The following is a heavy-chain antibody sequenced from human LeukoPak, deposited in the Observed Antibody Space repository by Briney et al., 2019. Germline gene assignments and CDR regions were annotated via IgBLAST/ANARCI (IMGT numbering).Heavy chain of an antibody. Sequence: SETLSLSCADYGGSFSGYYWSWIRQPPGKGLEWIGEINHSGSTNYNPSLKSRVTISVDTSKNQFSLKLSSVTAADTAVYYCARVVTKGGNTRYYYGMDVWGKGTTVTVPS. CDR2: INHSGST. D-gene: IGHD2-21*02. CDR1: GGSFSGYY. J-gene: IGHJ6*04. V-gene: IGHV4-34*01. CDR3: ARVVTKGGNTRYYYGMDV.